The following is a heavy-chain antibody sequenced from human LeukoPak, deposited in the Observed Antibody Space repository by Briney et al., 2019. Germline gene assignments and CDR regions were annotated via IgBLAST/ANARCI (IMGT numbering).Heavy chain of an antibody. D-gene: IGHD5-18*01. J-gene: IGHJ3*02. CDR3: ARAHTALAAFDI. Sequence: ASVKVSCKASGYTFTGYYMHWVRQAPGQGLEWMGWINPNSGGTNYAQKFQGRVTMTRDTSISTAYMELSRLRSDDTAVYYWARAHTALAAFDIWGQGTMVTVSS. CDR2: INPNSGGT. CDR1: GYTFTGYY. V-gene: IGHV1-2*02.